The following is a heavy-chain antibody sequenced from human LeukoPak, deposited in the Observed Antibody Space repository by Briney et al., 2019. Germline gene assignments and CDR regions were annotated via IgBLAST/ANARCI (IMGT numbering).Heavy chain of an antibody. CDR1: GFTFNNYA. CDR2: ISSGGST. Sequence: GGSLRLSCAAAGFTFNNYAMSWVRQAPGKGLKWVSGISSGGSTYYADSVKGRFTISRDNSKNTLFLQMNSLSAEDTAVYYCAKDTYSSSPYYFDYWGQGTLVTVSS. J-gene: IGHJ4*02. CDR3: AKDTYSSSPYYFDY. V-gene: IGHV3-23*01. D-gene: IGHD6-6*01.